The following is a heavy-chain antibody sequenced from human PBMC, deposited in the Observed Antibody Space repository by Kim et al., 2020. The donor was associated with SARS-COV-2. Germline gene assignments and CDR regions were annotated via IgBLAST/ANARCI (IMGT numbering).Heavy chain of an antibody. Sequence: GGSLRLSCAASGFTFSSYGMHWVRQAPGKGLEWVAVIWYDGSNKYYADSVKGRFTISRDNSKNTLYLQMNSLRAEDTAVYYCAKDQSDPGYGMDVWGQGTTVTVSS. CDR1: GFTFSSYG. D-gene: IGHD2-21*01. CDR2: IWYDGSNK. V-gene: IGHV3-33*06. CDR3: AKDQSDPGYGMDV. J-gene: IGHJ6*02.